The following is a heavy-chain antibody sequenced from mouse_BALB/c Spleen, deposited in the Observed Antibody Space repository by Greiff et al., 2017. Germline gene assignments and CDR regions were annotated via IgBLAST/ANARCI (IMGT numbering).Heavy chain of an antibody. CDR1: GYNFTSYW. V-gene: IGHV1-55*01. CDR2: IYPGSGST. D-gene: IGHD1-2*01. CDR3: ARSGGNGFNH. Sequence: QVQLQQPGAELVKPGTSVKLSCKASGYNFTSYWINWVKLRPGQGLEWIGDIYPGSGSTNYNEKFKSKATLTVDTSSSTAYMQLSSLASEDSALYYCARSGGNGFNHWGQGTLVTVSA. J-gene: IGHJ3*01.